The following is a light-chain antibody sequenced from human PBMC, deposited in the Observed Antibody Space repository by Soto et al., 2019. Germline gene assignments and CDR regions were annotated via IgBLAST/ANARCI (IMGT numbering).Light chain of an antibody. CDR3: QQRLA. CDR1: QSVSSY. V-gene: IGKV3-11*01. CDR2: DAS. J-gene: IGKJ5*01. Sequence: EIVLTQSPATLSLSPGERATLSCRASQSVSSYLSWYQQKPGQAPRLLIYDASNRATGIPARFSGSGSGSDFTLTIIRLEPEDFAVYYCQQRLAFGQGTRLEIK.